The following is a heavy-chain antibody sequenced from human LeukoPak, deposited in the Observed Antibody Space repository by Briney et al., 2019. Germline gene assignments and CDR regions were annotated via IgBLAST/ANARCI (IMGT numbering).Heavy chain of an antibody. CDR3: ATSPGALGFGERLDGFDN. Sequence: SVGLSCKVSGFALTEISMHWVRRTPGKGLEWMGRFDPEDGETIYAQKFQGRVTMAQDTSTDTAYMELSSLRSEDTAVYYCATSPGALGFGERLDGFDNWGQGTTVTVSS. CDR1: GFALTEIS. D-gene: IGHD3-10*01. CDR2: FDPEDGET. V-gene: IGHV1-24*01. J-gene: IGHJ3*02.